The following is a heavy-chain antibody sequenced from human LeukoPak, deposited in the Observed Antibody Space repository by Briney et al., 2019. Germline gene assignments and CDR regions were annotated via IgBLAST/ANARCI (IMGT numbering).Heavy chain of an antibody. D-gene: IGHD2-2*01. J-gene: IGHJ4*02. CDR1: GFTFSNAW. CDR3: TTDTIVVVPAALPRDY. V-gene: IGHV3-15*01. CDR2: IRSKTDGGTT. Sequence: GGSLRLSCAASGFTFSNAWMSWVRQAPGKGLEWVGRIRSKTDGGTTDYAAPVKGRFTISRDDSKNTLYLQMNSLKTDDTAVYYCTTDTIVVVPAALPRDYWGQGTLVTVSS.